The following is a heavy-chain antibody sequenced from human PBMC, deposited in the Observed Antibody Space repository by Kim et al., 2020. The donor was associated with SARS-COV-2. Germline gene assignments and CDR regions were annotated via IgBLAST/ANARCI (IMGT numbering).Heavy chain of an antibody. Sequence: KFQGRVTITADESTSTAYMERSSLRSEDTAVYYCARSTRGRPYYYYGMDVWGQGTTVTVSS. D-gene: IGHD6-6*01. V-gene: IGHV1-69*01. CDR3: ARSTRGRPYYYYGMDV. J-gene: IGHJ6*02.